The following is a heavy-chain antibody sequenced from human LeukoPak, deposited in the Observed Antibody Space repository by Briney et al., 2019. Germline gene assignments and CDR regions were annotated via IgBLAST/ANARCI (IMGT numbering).Heavy chain of an antibody. V-gene: IGHV1-18*01. D-gene: IGHD3-10*01. CDR3: ARDHEYDSPRYYGSGLFDP. J-gene: IGHJ5*02. CDR1: GYTFTSYG. Sequence: ASVKVSCKASGYTFTSYGISWVRQAPGQGLEWMGWIGAYNGNTDYAQKLQGRVTMTTDTSTSTAYMELRSLRSDDTAVYYCARDHEYDSPRYYGSGLFDPWGQGTLVTVSS. CDR2: IGAYNGNT.